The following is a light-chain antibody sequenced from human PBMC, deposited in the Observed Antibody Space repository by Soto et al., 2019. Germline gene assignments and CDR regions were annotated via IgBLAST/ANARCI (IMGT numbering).Light chain of an antibody. CDR3: ETWDSNTRV. CDR2: LEGSGSY. Sequence: QSVLTQSSSASASLGSSVKLNCTLSSGHSSYIIAWHQQQPGKAPRYLMKLEGSGSYNKGSGVPDRFSGSSSGADRYLTISTLQSEDEADYYCETWDSNTRVFGGGTKLTVL. J-gene: IGLJ3*02. CDR1: SGHSSYI. V-gene: IGLV4-60*03.